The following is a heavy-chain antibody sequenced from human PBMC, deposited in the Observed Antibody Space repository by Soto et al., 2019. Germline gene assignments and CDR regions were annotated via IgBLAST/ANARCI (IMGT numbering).Heavy chain of an antibody. CDR2: IIPILGIA. Sequence: ASVKVSCKASGGTFSSYTISWVRQATGQGLEWMGRIIPILGIANYAQKFQGRVTITADKSTSTAYMELSSLRSEDAAVYYCARSARYCSSTSCLDENWFDPWGQGTLVTVSS. J-gene: IGHJ5*02. CDR3: ARSARYCSSTSCLDENWFDP. CDR1: GGTFSSYT. D-gene: IGHD2-2*01. V-gene: IGHV1-69*02.